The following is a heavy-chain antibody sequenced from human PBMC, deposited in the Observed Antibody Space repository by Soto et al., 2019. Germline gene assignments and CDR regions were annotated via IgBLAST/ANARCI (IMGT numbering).Heavy chain of an antibody. CDR1: GGTFSSYA. V-gene: IGHV1-69*13. Sequence: GASVKASCKASGGTFSSYAISWVRQAPGQGLEWMGGIIPIFGTANYAQKFQGRVTITADESTSSAYMELSSLRSEDTAVYYCARDHSSEEVSVAGDYWGQGTLVTVSS. J-gene: IGHJ4*02. CDR2: IIPIFGTA. D-gene: IGHD6-19*01. CDR3: ARDHSSEEVSVAGDY.